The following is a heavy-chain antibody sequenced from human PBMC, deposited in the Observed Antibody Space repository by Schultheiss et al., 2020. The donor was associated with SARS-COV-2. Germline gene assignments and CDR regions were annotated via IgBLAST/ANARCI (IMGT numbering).Heavy chain of an antibody. Sequence: SQTLSLTCTVSGGSISSSSYYWGWIRQPPGKGLEWIGSIYYSGSTYYNPSLKSRVTISVDTSKNQFSLKLSSVTAADTAVYYCARTDLGATDYWGQGTLVTVSS. CDR2: IYYSGST. CDR1: GGSISSSSYY. V-gene: IGHV4-39*01. CDR3: ARTDLGATDY. D-gene: IGHD3-3*01. J-gene: IGHJ4*02.